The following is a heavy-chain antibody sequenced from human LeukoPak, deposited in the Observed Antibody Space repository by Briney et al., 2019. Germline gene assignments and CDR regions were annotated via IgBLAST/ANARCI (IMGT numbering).Heavy chain of an antibody. CDR2: ISPSGDIT. J-gene: IGHJ4*02. Sequence: GRSLRLSCAASGITFSNHGMNWVRQAPGKGLEWVSGISPSGDITYYAASVKGRFTISRDNSKNTLYLEVISLTAEDTAVYYCAKDDAWLRFGEWSQGTLVTVSS. CDR1: GITFSNHG. CDR3: AKDDAWLRFGE. V-gene: IGHV3-23*01. D-gene: IGHD3-10*01.